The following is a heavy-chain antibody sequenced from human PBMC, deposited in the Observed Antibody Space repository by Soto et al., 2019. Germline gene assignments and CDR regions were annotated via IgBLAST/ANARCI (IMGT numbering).Heavy chain of an antibody. CDR2: MNPNSGNT. CDR3: ARQPLKRWFGELFLFDYYYMDV. CDR1: GYTFTSYD. J-gene: IGHJ6*03. Sequence: QVQLVQSGAEVKKPGASVKVSCKASGYTFTSYDINWVRQATGQGLEWMGWMNPNSGNTGYAQKFQGRVTMTRTTSISTAYMELSSLRSEDTAVYYCARQPLKRWFGELFLFDYYYMDVWGKGTTVTVSS. V-gene: IGHV1-8*01. D-gene: IGHD3-10*01.